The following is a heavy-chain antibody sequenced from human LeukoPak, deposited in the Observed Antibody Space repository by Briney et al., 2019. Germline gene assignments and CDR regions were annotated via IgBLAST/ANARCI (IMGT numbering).Heavy chain of an antibody. J-gene: IGHJ4*02. CDR1: EFSVSTRF. D-gene: IGHD3-22*01. V-gene: IGHV3-66*01. CDR2: IYPSGYT. CDR3: AGEGDTIVVAALEY. Sequence: PGGSLRLSCAASEFSVSTRFMTWVRQAPGKGLEWVSVIYPSGYTHYSDSVKGRFTISRDKSKNTLYLQMKSLRVEDTAVYYCAGEGDTIVVAALEYWGQGTPVTVSS.